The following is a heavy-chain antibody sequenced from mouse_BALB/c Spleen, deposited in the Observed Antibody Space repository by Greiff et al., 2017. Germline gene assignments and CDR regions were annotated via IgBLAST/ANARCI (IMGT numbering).Heavy chain of an antibody. D-gene: IGHD2-3*01. Sequence: EVQRVESGGGLVQPGGSLKLSCAASGFTFSSYGMSWVRQTPDKRLELVATINSNGGSTYYPDSVKGRFTISRDNAKNTLYLQMSSLKSEDTAMYYCASIYDGYYRAMDYWGQGTSVTVSS. CDR2: INSNGGST. CDR1: GFTFSSYG. V-gene: IGHV5-6-3*01. J-gene: IGHJ4*01. CDR3: ASIYDGYYRAMDY.